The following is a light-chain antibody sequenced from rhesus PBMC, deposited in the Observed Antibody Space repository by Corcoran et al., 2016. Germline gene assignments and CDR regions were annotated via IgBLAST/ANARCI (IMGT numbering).Light chain of an antibody. CDR3: QHYYSTPWT. Sequence: DIQMTQSPSSLSASVGDRVTITCRASQDITNDLAWYQQKPGESPKVLIYEASSLQSGIPSRFSGSGSGTDCTLTISSLQSEDFATYYCQHYYSTPWTFGQGTKVEIK. CDR1: QDITND. V-gene: IGKV1-25*01. CDR2: EAS. J-gene: IGKJ1*01.